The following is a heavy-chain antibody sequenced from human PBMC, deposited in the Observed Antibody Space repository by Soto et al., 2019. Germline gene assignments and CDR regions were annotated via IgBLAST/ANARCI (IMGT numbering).Heavy chain of an antibody. CDR1: GFTFSSYA. Sequence: EVQLLESGGGLVQPGGSLRLSCAASGFTFSSYAMSWVRQAPGKGLEWVSAISGSGGSTYYADSVKGRCAISRDNSKNTLYLQMNSLRAEDTAVYYCAKDPHQTLWSEMNYYMDVWGKGTTVTVSS. D-gene: IGHD3-3*01. V-gene: IGHV3-23*01. CDR3: AKDPHQTLWSEMNYYMDV. CDR2: ISGSGGST. J-gene: IGHJ6*03.